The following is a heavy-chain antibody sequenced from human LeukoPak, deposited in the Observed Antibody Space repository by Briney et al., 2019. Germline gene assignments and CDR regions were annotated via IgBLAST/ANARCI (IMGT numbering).Heavy chain of an antibody. CDR1: GGSLNNYF. J-gene: IGHJ6*02. Sequence: SETLSLTCAVCGGSLNNYFWNWIRQPPGKGLEWIGELNRKGGTNYNPSLKSRVTISPDTSKNQFSLKLESVSAADTAVYYCARGATISEYYYGLDVWGLGTPVTVSS. D-gene: IGHD3-3*01. V-gene: IGHV4-34*01. CDR2: LNRKGGT. CDR3: ARGATISEYYYGLDV.